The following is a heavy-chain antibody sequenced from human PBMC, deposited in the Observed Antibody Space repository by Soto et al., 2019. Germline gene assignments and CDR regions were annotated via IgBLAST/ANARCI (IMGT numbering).Heavy chain of an antibody. D-gene: IGHD3-22*01. CDR2: IIPLLDLT. Sequence: QVQLVQSGAEVKKPGSSVKVSCKAPGDTFTSYTINWVRQAPGQGLEWMGRIIPLLDLTNYPQKFQGRVTITADKSTNTAYMELSRLISEDTAVYYCARAPGSNYYDNSGKTDSWGQGTLVTVSS. CDR3: ARAPGSNYYDNSGKTDS. J-gene: IGHJ4*02. V-gene: IGHV1-69*02. CDR1: GDTFTSYT.